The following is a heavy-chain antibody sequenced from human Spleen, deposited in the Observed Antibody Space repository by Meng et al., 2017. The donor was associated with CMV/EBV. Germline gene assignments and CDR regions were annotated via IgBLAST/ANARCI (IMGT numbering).Heavy chain of an antibody. CDR2: ISYDGSNK. CDR3: AKADLEMATIVGHDAFDI. D-gene: IGHD5-24*01. Sequence: TFSSYGMHWVRQAPGKGLEWVAVISYDGSNKYYADSVKGRFTISRDNSKNTLYLQMNSLRAEDTAVYYCAKADLEMATIVGHDAFDIWGQGTMVTVSS. V-gene: IGHV3-30*18. J-gene: IGHJ3*02. CDR1: TFSSYG.